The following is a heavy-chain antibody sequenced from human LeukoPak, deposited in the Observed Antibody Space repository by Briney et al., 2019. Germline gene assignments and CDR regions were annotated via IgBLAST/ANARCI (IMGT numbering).Heavy chain of an antibody. Sequence: SGPTLVNPTQTLTLTCTFSGFSLSTSGVGVGWIRQPPGKALEWLALIYWNDDKRYSPSLKSRLTITKDTSKNQVVLTMTNMDPVDTATYYCAHSPPGWYGSGVRPQPRVPSSATFDYWGQGTLVTVSS. CDR2: IYWNDDK. D-gene: IGHD3-10*01. J-gene: IGHJ4*02. V-gene: IGHV2-5*01. CDR1: GFSLSTSGVG. CDR3: AHSPPGWYGSGVRPQPRVPSSATFDY.